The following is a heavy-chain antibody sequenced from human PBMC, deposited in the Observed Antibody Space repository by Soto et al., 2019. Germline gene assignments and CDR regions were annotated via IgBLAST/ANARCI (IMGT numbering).Heavy chain of an antibody. CDR2: INPNGGRT. J-gene: IGHJ6*01. D-gene: IGHD3-16*01. CDR1: GYTFTSYY. CDR3: ARGGAVPLALDYYPYYGRAV. Sequence: ASVKVDCKTSGYTFTSYYMHWVPQAPGQGLEWMGMINPNGGRTSYAQKFQGRVTMTRDTSTSTVYMELSSLRSEDRAVECWARGGAVPLALDYYPYYGRAVW. V-gene: IGHV1-46*01.